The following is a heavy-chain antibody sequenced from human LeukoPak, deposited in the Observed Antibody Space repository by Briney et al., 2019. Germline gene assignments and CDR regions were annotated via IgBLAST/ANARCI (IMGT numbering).Heavy chain of an antibody. D-gene: IGHD6-6*01. Sequence: GGSLRLSCAASEFSFSSYSMNWVRQAPGKGLEWVSSISSSSYIYYADSVRGRFTISRDNAKNSLYLQMNSLRAEDTAVYYCARGYSGSSQPFEYWGQGTPVTVSS. J-gene: IGHJ4*02. V-gene: IGHV3-21*01. CDR2: ISSSSYI. CDR1: EFSFSSYS. CDR3: ARGYSGSSQPFEY.